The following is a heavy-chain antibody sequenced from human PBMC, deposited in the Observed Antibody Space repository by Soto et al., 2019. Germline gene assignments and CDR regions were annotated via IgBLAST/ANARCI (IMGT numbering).Heavy chain of an antibody. CDR2: ISGSGVST. V-gene: IGHV3-23*01. CDR3: ANDFLQDWGHDSYYGMDV. Sequence: EVQVLESGGGLVQRGGSLRLSCAASGFTFSNYAMSWVRQAPGKGLEWVSSISGSGVSTYYADSVKGRFTISRDNSKNLLYLHVSSLRAEDKGLYYCANDFLQDWGHDSYYGMDVWGQGTTVTVSS. CDR1: GFTFSNYA. J-gene: IGHJ6*02. D-gene: IGHD7-27*01.